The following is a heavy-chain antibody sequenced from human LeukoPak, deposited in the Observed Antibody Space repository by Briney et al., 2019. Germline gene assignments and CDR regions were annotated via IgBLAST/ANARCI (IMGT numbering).Heavy chain of an antibody. V-gene: IGHV5-51*01. CDR3: ARHSSGSSSWYLLFQH. Sequence: GEPLKISCKGSGYTSTSYWIGWVRQMPGKGLEWMGIIYPGDSDTRYSPSFQGQVTISADKSISTAYLQWSSLKASDTAMYYCARHSSGSSSWYLLFQHWGQGTLVTVSS. D-gene: IGHD6-13*01. CDR1: GYTSTSYW. J-gene: IGHJ1*01. CDR2: IYPGDSDT.